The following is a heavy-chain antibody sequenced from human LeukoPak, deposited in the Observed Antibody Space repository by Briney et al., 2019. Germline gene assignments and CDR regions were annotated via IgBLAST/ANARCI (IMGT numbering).Heavy chain of an antibody. V-gene: IGHV4-59*08. CDR3: ARFIIFGSSWHGFDS. J-gene: IGHJ4*02. CDR2: IYYSGST. Sequence: SETLSLTCTVSGCTISTYYWTWIRQPPGKGLEWIGYIYYSGSTNYNPSLKSRLTISVDTSKNKFFLKLSCVTAADAAVYYCARFIIFGSSWHGFDSSGQGTLVTASS. CDR1: GCTISTYY. D-gene: IGHD6-13*01.